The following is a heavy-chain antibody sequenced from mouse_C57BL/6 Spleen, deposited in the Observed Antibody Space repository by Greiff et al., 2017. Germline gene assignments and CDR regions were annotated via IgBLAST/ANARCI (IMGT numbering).Heavy chain of an antibody. CDR2: ISSGSSTI. V-gene: IGHV5-17*01. CDR1: GFTFSDYG. Sequence: EVQRVESGGGLVKPGGSLKLSCAASGFTFSDYGMHWVRQAPEKGLEWVAYISSGSSTIYYADTVKGRFTISRDKAKNTLFLQMTSLRSEDTAMYYCARSGNYPYYYAMDYWGQGTSVTVSS. D-gene: IGHD2-1*01. J-gene: IGHJ4*01. CDR3: ARSGNYPYYYAMDY.